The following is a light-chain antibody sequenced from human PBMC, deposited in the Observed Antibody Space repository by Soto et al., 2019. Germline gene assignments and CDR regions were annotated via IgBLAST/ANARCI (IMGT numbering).Light chain of an antibody. CDR1: QSVNSN. Sequence: ERAMTQSRAPLSVSPGQRATVSCRASQSVNSNYLAWYQQKPGQAPRLLIYGISSRATGISDRFSGSGSGTEFTLTISSLQPEDFAIYYCQQYSKWPITFGQGTRLEIK. CDR3: QQYSKWPIT. J-gene: IGKJ5*01. V-gene: IGKV3D-15*01. CDR2: GIS.